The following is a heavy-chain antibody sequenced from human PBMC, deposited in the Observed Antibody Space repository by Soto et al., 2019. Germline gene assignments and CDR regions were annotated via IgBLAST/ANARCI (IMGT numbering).Heavy chain of an antibody. CDR1: GFSLSTSGVG. D-gene: IGHD2-2*01. J-gene: IGHJ5*02. CDR3: AHRQLCFGNSCYLNWFDP. Sequence: QITLKESGPTLAKPTQTLTLTCTFSGFSLSTSGVGVGWIRQPPGKALDWLALIYWDDDKRYSPSLKSRLALTKDTSKHQVVLTMTNMDPVDTATYYCAHRQLCFGNSCYLNWFDPWGQGTLVTVCS. V-gene: IGHV2-5*02. CDR2: IYWDDDK.